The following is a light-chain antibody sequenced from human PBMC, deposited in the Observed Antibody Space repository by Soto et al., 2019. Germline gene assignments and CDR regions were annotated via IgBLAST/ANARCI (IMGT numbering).Light chain of an antibody. J-gene: IGKJ1*01. V-gene: IGKV3-20*01. CDR3: QQYGSSPWT. CDR1: QSVSSSY. Sequence: EIALTQSPGTLSLSPGEIATLSCRASQSVSSSYLAWYQQKPGQAPRLLIYGASSRATGIPDMFRGSGSGTDFTLTISRLEPEDFAVYYCQQYGSSPWTFGQGTKVEIK. CDR2: GAS.